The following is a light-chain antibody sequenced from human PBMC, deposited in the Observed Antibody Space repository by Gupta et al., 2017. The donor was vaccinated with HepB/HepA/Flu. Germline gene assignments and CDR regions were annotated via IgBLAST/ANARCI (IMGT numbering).Light chain of an antibody. V-gene: IGKV1-12*01. Sequence: DIQMTQPPPHVSASVGDRVTITCRATHRINTWLAWYQQKPGKAPKLLIYGASTVQSGVPSRFSGSGSGTDFTLTISSPQPEEFGTYYCQQTNSFSHTFGQGTRLEIK. CDR2: GAS. J-gene: IGKJ5*01. CDR1: HRINTW. CDR3: QQTNSFSHT.